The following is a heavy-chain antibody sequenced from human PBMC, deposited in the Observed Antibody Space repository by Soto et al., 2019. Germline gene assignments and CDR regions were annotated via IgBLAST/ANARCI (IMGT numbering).Heavy chain of an antibody. J-gene: IGHJ4*02. CDR1: GDSISSYY. D-gene: IGHD4-17*01. CDR2: IYYSGST. Sequence: SETLSLTCTVSGDSISSYYWSWIRQPPGKGLEWIGYIYYSGSTNYNPSLKSRVTISVDTSKSQFSLKLSSVTAADTAVYYCARSNGDYGDCWSQGTLVTVSS. V-gene: IGHV4-59*01. CDR3: ARSNGDYGDC.